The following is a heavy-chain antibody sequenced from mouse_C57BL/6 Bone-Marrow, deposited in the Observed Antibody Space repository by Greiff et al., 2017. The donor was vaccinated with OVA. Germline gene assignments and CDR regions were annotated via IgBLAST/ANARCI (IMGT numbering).Heavy chain of an antibody. D-gene: IGHD2-3*01. CDR1: GYTFTSYW. CDR3: AIDGYYVFWYYDV. CDR2: IDPSDSYT. V-gene: IGHV1-69*01. Sequence: VQLQQPGAELVMPGASVKLSCTASGYTFTSYWMHWVKQRPGQGLEWIGEIDPSDSYTNYTQQFKGKSTLTVDKSTSTAYMQLSSLTSEDSAVYYSAIDGYYVFWYYDVWGTGTTVTVSS. J-gene: IGHJ1*03.